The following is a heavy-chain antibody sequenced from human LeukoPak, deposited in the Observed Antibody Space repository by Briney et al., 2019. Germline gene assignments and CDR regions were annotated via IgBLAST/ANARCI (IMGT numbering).Heavy chain of an antibody. Sequence: QAGGSLRLSCAASGFTFSSYAMHWVRQAPGKGLEWVAVISYDGSNKYYADSVKGRFTISRDNSKNTLYLQVNSLRAEDTAVYYCARARSSYYDSSGYYDYWGQGTLVTVSS. V-gene: IGHV3-30*04. D-gene: IGHD3-22*01. CDR1: GFTFSSYA. CDR2: ISYDGSNK. J-gene: IGHJ4*02. CDR3: ARARSSYYDSSGYYDY.